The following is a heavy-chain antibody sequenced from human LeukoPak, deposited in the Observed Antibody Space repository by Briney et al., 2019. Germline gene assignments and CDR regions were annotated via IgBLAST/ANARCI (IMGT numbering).Heavy chain of an antibody. J-gene: IGHJ6*02. CDR1: GYTFTSYA. CDR2: INAGNGNT. V-gene: IGHV1-3*01. CDR3: ARDPGYSYGPYFDWLSPGYYYYYGMDV. D-gene: IGHD3-9*01. Sequence: ASVKVSCKASGYTFTSYAMHWVRQAPGQRLEWMGWINAGNGNTKYSQKFQGRVTITRDTSASTAYMELSSLRSEDTAVYYCARDPGYSYGPYFDWLSPGYYYYYGMDVWGQGTTVTVSS.